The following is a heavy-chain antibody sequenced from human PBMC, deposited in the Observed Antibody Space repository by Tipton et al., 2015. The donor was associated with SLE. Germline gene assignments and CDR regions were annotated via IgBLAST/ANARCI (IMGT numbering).Heavy chain of an antibody. V-gene: IGHV1-18*01. D-gene: IGHD3-16*01. CDR1: GDTFNSFG. J-gene: IGHJ6*02. Sequence: QLVQSGPEVKKPGASVKVSCKASGDTFNSFGFSWVRQAPGQGLEWMGWISAYNGNTNYALKLQGRVTMTTDTSTSTASMELRSLRSDDTAVYYCAIDRGGSSILRGMDVWGQGTTVTVSS. CDR3: AIDRGGSSILRGMDV. CDR2: ISAYNGNT.